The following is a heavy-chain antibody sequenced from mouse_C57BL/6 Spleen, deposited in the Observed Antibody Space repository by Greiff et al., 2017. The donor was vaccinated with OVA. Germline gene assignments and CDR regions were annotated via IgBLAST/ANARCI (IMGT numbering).Heavy chain of an antibody. CDR3: TRGSNYWYFDV. J-gene: IGHJ1*03. CDR2: IDPETGGT. Sequence: QVQLQQSGAELVRPGASVTLSCKASGYTFTDYELHWVKQTPVHGLEWIGAIDPETGGTAYNQKFKGKAILAADKSSSTAYMELRSLTSEDSAVYYCTRGSNYWYFDVWGTGTTVTVSS. V-gene: IGHV1-15*01. D-gene: IGHD2-5*01. CDR1: GYTFTDYE.